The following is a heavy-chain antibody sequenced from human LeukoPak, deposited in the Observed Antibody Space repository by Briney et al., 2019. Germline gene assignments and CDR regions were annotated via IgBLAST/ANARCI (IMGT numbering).Heavy chain of an antibody. D-gene: IGHD3-3*01. V-gene: IGHV4-34*01. J-gene: IGHJ4*02. CDR1: GGSFSGYY. Sequence: SETLSLTCAVYGGSFSGYYWSWIRQPPGKGLEWIGEINHSGSTNYNPSLKSRVTISLDTSKNQFSLKLSFVTAADTAVYYCARAILSGYPDSWGQGTLVIVFS. CDR2: INHSGST. CDR3: ARAILSGYPDS.